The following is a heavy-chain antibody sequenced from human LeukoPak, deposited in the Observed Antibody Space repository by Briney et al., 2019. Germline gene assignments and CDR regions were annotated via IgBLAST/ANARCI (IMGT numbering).Heavy chain of an antibody. CDR1: GGSFSGYY. D-gene: IGHD3-10*01. CDR3: ARHRKATVVRGVIRWFDP. J-gene: IGHJ5*02. Sequence: PSETLSLTCAVYGGSFSGYYWSWIRQPPGKGLEWIGEINDSGSTKYNPSLKTGVTMSVDTSKNQFSLRLSSVTAADTAVYYCARHRKATVVRGVIRWFDPWGQGTLVTVSS. CDR2: INDSGST. V-gene: IGHV4-34*01.